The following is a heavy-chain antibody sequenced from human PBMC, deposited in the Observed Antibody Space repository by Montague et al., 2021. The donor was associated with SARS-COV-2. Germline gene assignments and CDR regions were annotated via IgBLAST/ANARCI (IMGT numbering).Heavy chain of an antibody. CDR3: ARVSLAAAATRSDY. CDR1: GGSVSSGGYY. Sequence: SETLSLTCTVSGGSVSSGGYYWSWIRQPPGKGLEWIGHIYYSGSTXYNPSVKSRVTISLDTSKNQFSLKLTSVTAADTAVYYCARVSLAAAATRSDYWGQGTLVTVSS. D-gene: IGHD6-13*01. CDR2: IYYSGST. V-gene: IGHV4-61*08. J-gene: IGHJ4*02.